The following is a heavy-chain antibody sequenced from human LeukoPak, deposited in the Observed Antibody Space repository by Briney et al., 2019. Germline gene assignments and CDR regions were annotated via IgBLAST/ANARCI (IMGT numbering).Heavy chain of an antibody. CDR2: IYSGGST. CDR3: ARLKPMGY. CDR1: GFTFSDYY. Sequence: PGGSLRLSCAASGFTFSDYYMSWVRQAPGKGLEWVSVIYSGGSTYYADSVKGRFTISRDNSKNTLYLQMNSLRAEDTAVYYCARLKPMGYWGQGTLVTVSS. J-gene: IGHJ4*02. V-gene: IGHV3-53*01.